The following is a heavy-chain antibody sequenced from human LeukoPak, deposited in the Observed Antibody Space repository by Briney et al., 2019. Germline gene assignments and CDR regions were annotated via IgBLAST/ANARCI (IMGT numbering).Heavy chain of an antibody. D-gene: IGHD3-10*01. CDR2: IKQDGTEK. V-gene: IGHV3-7*02. CDR3: AIPPGGYYFN. J-gene: IGHJ4*02. CDR1: GFTFSSYW. Sequence: GGSLRLSCVASGFTFSSYWMSWVRQAPGKGLEWVANIKQDGTEKYYVVSVKGRFTISRDNAKKSLYLQMNSLRAEDTAVYYCAIPPGGYYFNWGQGTLVTVSS.